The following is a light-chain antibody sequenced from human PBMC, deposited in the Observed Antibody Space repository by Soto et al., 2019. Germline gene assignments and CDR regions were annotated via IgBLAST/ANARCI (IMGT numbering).Light chain of an antibody. CDR1: QSVSTN. Sequence: EVVVTQSPATLSVSPGERVTLSCRASQSVSTNLAWYQQKPGQAPRHLIYGASTRATDIPARFSSSGSGTEFTVTISSLQSEDLAVYYCQQYNNWPLTFGGGTKVEIK. CDR3: QQYNNWPLT. CDR2: GAS. J-gene: IGKJ4*01. V-gene: IGKV3-15*01.